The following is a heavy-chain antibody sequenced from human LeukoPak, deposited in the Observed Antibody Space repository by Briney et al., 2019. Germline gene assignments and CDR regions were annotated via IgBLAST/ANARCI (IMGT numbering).Heavy chain of an antibody. CDR1: RATFSCYV. CDR3: ATSPIEFSGGGDFDY. CDR2: IIPIFGTA. V-gene: IGHV1-69*01. D-gene: IGHD2-15*01. Sequence: SSVKLSCTASRATFSCYVISWVRQAPGLGLEWLGGIIPIFGTANYAQKFQGRVTITPDESTSPASMELSSRRSGDPAVSYCATSPIEFSGGGDFDYWGQGTLVTVSS. J-gene: IGHJ4*02.